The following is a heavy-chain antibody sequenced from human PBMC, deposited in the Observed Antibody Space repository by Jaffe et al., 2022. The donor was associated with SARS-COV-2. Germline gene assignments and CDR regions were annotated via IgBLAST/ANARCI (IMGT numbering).Heavy chain of an antibody. J-gene: IGHJ4*02. Sequence: EVQLLESGGGLVQPGGSLRLSCAASGFTFSSYAMSWVRQAPGKGLEWVSAISGSGGSTYYADSVKGRFTISRDNSKNTLYLQMNSLRAEDTAVYYCAKPDDSSGYYYRSGGPFDYWGQGTLVTVSS. V-gene: IGHV3-23*01. CDR3: AKPDDSSGYYYRSGGPFDY. D-gene: IGHD3-22*01. CDR1: GFTFSSYA. CDR2: ISGSGGST.